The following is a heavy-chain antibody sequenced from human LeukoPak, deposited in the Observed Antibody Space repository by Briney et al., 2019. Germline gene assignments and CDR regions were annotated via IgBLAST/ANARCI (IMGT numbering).Heavy chain of an antibody. CDR2: MNPNSGNT. J-gene: IGHJ4*02. V-gene: IGHV1-8*03. CDR3: ARSPIAACIDY. D-gene: IGHD6-13*01. CDR1: GYTFTSYD. Sequence: GASVKVSCKASGYTFTSYDINWVRQATGQGLEWMGWMNPNSGNTGYAQKFQGRVTITRNTSISTAYMELSSLRSEDTAVYYCARSPIAACIDYWGQGTLVTVSS.